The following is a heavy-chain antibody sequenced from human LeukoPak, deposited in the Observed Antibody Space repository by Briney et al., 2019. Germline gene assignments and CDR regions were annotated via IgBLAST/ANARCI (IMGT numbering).Heavy chain of an antibody. D-gene: IGHD3-3*01. CDR2: IKQDGSEK. Sequence: PGGSLRLXCAASGFTFSSYWMSWVRQAPGKGLEWVANIKQDGSEKYCVDSVKGRFIISRDNAKNSLYLQMNSLRVEDTAVYYCARGGLRLLEWLSPFDYWGQGTLVTVSS. V-gene: IGHV3-7*01. CDR1: GFTFSSYW. J-gene: IGHJ4*02. CDR3: ARGGLRLLEWLSPFDY.